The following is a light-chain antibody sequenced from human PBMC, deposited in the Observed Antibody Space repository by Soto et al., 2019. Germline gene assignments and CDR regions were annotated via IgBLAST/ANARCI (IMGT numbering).Light chain of an antibody. CDR2: GAS. CDR3: QQCYNWPLT. CDR1: QSVSSS. J-gene: IGKJ4*01. Sequence: EILMTQSPATLSVSPGERATLSCRASQSVSSSLAWYQQKPGQAPRLLIYGASTRATGVPARFSGSGSGTDFPLTISSLQSEDFAVYYCQQCYNWPLTFGGGTKVEIK. V-gene: IGKV3-15*01.